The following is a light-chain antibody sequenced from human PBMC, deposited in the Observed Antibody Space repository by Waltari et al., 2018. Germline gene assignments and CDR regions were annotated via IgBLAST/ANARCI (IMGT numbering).Light chain of an antibody. J-gene: IGKJ1*01. Sequence: DIVMTQSPDSLAVSLGERATINCKSSQTVLYSSNNKNYLAWYQQKPGQHPKLLIYWASTREAGVPDRFSGSGSGTDFTLTISSLQAEDVAVYYCQQYYITPPTFGQGTKVEIK. CDR1: QTVLYSSNNKNY. CDR3: QQYYITPPT. CDR2: WAS. V-gene: IGKV4-1*01.